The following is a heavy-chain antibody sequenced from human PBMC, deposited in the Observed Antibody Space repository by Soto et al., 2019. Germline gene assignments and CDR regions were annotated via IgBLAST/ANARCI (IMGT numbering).Heavy chain of an antibody. J-gene: IGHJ4*02. CDR1: GGTFSRYA. V-gene: IGHV1-69*13. CDR3: ARRNMAFDY. CDR2: IIPIFGTA. D-gene: IGHD3-10*01. Sequence: SVKVSCKAFGGTFSRYAISWVRQAPGQGLEWMGGIIPIFGTANYAQKLQGRVTITAGESTNTSYMELSSLRSEDTAVYYCARRNMAFDYWGQGTLVTVS.